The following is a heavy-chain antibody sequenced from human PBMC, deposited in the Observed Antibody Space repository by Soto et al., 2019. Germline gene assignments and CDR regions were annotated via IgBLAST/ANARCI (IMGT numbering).Heavy chain of an antibody. CDR3: AKGAGLEYFSGGSCYSRGRDYYYYYGMYV. J-gene: IGHJ6*02. D-gene: IGHD2-15*01. Sequence: GGSLRLSCAASGFTFSSYAMSWVRQAPGKGLEWVSAISGSGGGIYYADSVKGRFTISRDNSKNTLYLQMNSLRAEDTAVYYFAKGAGLEYFSGGSCYSRGRDYYYYYGMYVWCQGTTVTVSS. V-gene: IGHV3-23*01. CDR2: ISGSGGGI. CDR1: GFTFSSYA.